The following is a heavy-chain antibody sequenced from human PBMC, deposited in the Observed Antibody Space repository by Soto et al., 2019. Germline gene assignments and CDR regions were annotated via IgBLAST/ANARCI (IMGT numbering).Heavy chain of an antibody. J-gene: IGHJ5*02. CDR3: AHIPNYYQYDWFDP. CDR1: GFSLTTRGVG. Sequence: QITLKESGPTLVKPTQTLTLTCTFSGFSLTTRGVGVGWIRQPPGKALERLALIYWDDDKRYSTSLQSRLSITKDTSKNQVVLTMTNVDPVDTATYYCAHIPNYYQYDWFDPWGQGTLVSVSS. V-gene: IGHV2-5*02. CDR2: IYWDDDK. D-gene: IGHD3-16*01.